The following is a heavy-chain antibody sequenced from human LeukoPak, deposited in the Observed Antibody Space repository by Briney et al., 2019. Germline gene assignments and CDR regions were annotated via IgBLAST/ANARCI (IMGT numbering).Heavy chain of an antibody. CDR3: AKGDDYGANTRLPKYNWFDP. V-gene: IGHV3-30*02. CDR1: GFTFTTCA. J-gene: IGHJ5*02. Sequence: GGSLRLSCAASGFTFTTCAMHWVRQAPGKGLEWVAYIRYDGNNKNYADSVKGRFTITRDNSKDMLYLQMNSLRPEDTAVYYCAKGDDYGANTRLPKYNWFDPWGQGTLVTVSS. D-gene: IGHD4-23*01. CDR2: IRYDGNNK.